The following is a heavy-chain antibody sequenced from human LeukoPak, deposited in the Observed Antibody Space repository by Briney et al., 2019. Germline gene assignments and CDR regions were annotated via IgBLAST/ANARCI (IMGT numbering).Heavy chain of an antibody. D-gene: IGHD4-17*01. Sequence: GGSLRLSCAASGFTFSSYAMSWVRQVPGKGLEWVSAIHTSGDTCYADSVKGRFTISRDTSKNTLYLQINSLRVEDTAVYYCIVFGDSNHWGQGTLVTVSS. V-gene: IGHV3-23*05. J-gene: IGHJ5*02. CDR3: IVFGDSNH. CDR2: IHTSGDT. CDR1: GFTFSSYA.